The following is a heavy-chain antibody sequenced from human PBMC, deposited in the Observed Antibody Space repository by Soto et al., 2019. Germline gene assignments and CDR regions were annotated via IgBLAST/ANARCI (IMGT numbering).Heavy chain of an antibody. D-gene: IGHD6-19*01. CDR3: AKEGTSGLYSFYY. V-gene: IGHV3-23*01. CDR2: ISGSGGSP. Sequence: EVQLLESGGGLVQPGGSLRLSCAASGFTFSNYAMNWVRQAPGKGLEWVSTISGSGGSPYYADSVKGRFTISRDNSKNTLYQQTNSRGAGDSAIYYCAKEGTSGLYSFYYWGQGTLVTVSP. J-gene: IGHJ4*02. CDR1: GFTFSNYA.